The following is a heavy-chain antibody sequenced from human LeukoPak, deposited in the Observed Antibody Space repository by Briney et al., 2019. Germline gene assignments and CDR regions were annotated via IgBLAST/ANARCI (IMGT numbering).Heavy chain of an antibody. CDR1: GYTFTGYY. Sequence: ASVKVSCKASGYTFTGYYMHWVRQAPGQGLEWMGWINPNSGGTNYAQKFQGRVTMTRDTSISTAYMELSGLRSDDTAVYYCARAADAERWLQLVFWGQGTLVTVSS. J-gene: IGHJ4*02. CDR3: ARAADAERWLQLVF. V-gene: IGHV1-2*02. D-gene: IGHD5-24*01. CDR2: INPNSGGT.